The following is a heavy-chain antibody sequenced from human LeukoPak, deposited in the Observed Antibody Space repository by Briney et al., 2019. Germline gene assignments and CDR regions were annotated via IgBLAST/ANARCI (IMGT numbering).Heavy chain of an antibody. CDR3: ARDLIGRYTFDY. CDR1: GFTFSDYN. D-gene: IGHD3-10*01. V-gene: IGHV3-30-3*01. Sequence: GGSLRLSCAASGFTFSDYNMHWVRQAPGKGLDWVALMSPDGNKKYYADSVKGRFTISRDNSKNTVDLQLNSLRAGDTAVYYRARDLIGRYTFDYCGQGTLVTVSS. J-gene: IGHJ4*02. CDR2: MSPDGNKK.